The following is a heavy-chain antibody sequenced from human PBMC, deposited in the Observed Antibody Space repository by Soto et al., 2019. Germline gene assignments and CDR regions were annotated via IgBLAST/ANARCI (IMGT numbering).Heavy chain of an antibody. J-gene: IGHJ2*01. CDR1: GFTFSSYD. Sequence: EVQLVESGGGLVQPGGSLRLSCAASGFTFSSYDMHWVRQATGKGLEWVSAIGTAGDTYYPGSVKGRFTISRENAKNSLYLQMNSLRAGDTAVYYCARVGVAVAGTLDWYFDLWGRGTLVTVSS. V-gene: IGHV3-13*01. CDR3: ARVGVAVAGTLDWYFDL. CDR2: IGTAGDT. D-gene: IGHD6-19*01.